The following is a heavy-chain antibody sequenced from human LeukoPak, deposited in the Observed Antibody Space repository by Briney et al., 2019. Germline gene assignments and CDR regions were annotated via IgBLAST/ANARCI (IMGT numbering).Heavy chain of an antibody. J-gene: IGHJ4*02. CDR3: ARLEGGVIVDY. CDR2: IDPSESYT. V-gene: IGHV5-10-1*01. Sequence: RGESLKISCKGSGYSFTSYWITWVRQMPGKGLEWMGRIDPSESYTNYSPSFQGHVTISADKSITTAYLQWSSLKASDTAMYYCARLEGGVIVDYWGQGTLVTVSS. D-gene: IGHD3-16*02. CDR1: GYSFTSYW.